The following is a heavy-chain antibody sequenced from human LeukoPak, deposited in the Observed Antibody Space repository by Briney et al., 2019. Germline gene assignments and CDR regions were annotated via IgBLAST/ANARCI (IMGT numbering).Heavy chain of an antibody. CDR3: ARGVYHYGGKGYGFDP. D-gene: IGHD4-23*01. J-gene: IGHJ5*02. CDR1: GGSFSGYY. CDR2: INHSGST. V-gene: IGHV4-34*01. Sequence: SETLSLTCAVYGGSFSGYYWSWIRQPPGKGLEWIGEINHSGSTNYNPSLKSRVTISVDTSKNQFSLKLSSVTAADTAVYYCARGVYHYGGKGYGFDPWGQGTLVTVSS.